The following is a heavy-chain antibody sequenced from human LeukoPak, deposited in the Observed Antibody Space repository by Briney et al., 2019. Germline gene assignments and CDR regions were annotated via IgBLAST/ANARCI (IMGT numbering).Heavy chain of an antibody. CDR2: ITSSAATM. CDR1: GFTFSDYY. J-gene: IGHJ6*02. D-gene: IGHD3-22*01. V-gene: IGHV3-11*01. Sequence: GGTLRLSCAASGFTFSDYYMSWIRQAPGKGLEWVSFITSSAATMYYADSVKGRFTISRDNGKNSLYLQMNSLRAEDTAVYYCARGGVTSMIVVVPPYHYGLEVWGQGTTVTVSS. CDR3: ARGGVTSMIVVVPPYHYGLEV.